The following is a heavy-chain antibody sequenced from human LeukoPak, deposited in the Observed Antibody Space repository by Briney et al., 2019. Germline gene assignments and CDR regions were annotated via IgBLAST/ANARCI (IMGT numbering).Heavy chain of an antibody. CDR2: ISWNSGSI. Sequence: PGGSLRLSCAASGFTVSSNYMSWVRQAPGKGLEWVSGISWNSGSIGYADSVKGRFTISRDNAKNSLYLQMNSLRAEDTALYYCAKEAMVTFSAVYYFDYWGQGTLVTVSS. V-gene: IGHV3-9*01. D-gene: IGHD5-18*01. J-gene: IGHJ4*02. CDR1: GFTVSSNY. CDR3: AKEAMVTFSAVYYFDY.